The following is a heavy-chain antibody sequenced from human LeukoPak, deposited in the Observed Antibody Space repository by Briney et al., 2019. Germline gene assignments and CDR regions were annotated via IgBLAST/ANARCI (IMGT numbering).Heavy chain of an antibody. CDR3: AKGHYYDSSGYYYFGYYFDY. D-gene: IGHD3-22*01. V-gene: IGHV3-21*04. CDR2: ISSSSSYI. Sequence: GGSLRLSCAASGFTFSSYSMNWVRQAPGKGLEWVSSISSSSSYIYYADSVKGRFTISRDNAKNSLYLQMNSLRAEDTAVYYCAKGHYYDSSGYYYFGYYFDYWGQGTLVTVSS. CDR1: GFTFSSYS. J-gene: IGHJ4*02.